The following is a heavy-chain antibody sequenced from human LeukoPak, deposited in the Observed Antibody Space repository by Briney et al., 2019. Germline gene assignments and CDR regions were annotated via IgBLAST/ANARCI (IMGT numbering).Heavy chain of an antibody. J-gene: IGHJ4*02. V-gene: IGHV5-51*01. Sequence: GESLKISCKGSGYSFTSYWIGWVRQMPGKGLEWMGIIYPGDSDTRYSPSFQGQVTISADKSISAAYLQWSSLKASDTAMYYCARRSITGIAVAGAFDYWGQGTLVTVSS. CDR1: GYSFTSYW. D-gene: IGHD6-19*01. CDR2: IYPGDSDT. CDR3: ARRSITGIAVAGAFDY.